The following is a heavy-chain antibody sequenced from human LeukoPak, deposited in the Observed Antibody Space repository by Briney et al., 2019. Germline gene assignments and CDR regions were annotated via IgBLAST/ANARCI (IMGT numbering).Heavy chain of an antibody. CDR3: ARESYWGSSGKGFDY. CDR2: INHSGST. D-gene: IGHD7-27*01. CDR1: GGSFSGYY. Sequence: PSETLSLTCAVYGGSFSGYYWSWIRQPPGKGLEWIGEINHSGSTNYNPSLKSRVTISVDTSKNQFSLKLSSVTAADTAVYYCARESYWGSSGKGFDYWGRGTLVTVSS. V-gene: IGHV4-34*01. J-gene: IGHJ4*02.